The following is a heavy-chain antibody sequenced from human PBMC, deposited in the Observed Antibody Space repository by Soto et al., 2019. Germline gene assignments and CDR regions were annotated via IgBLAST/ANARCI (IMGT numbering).Heavy chain of an antibody. CDR2: INAGNGNT. CDR3: ARVGAAAGPYYFDY. Sequence: ASVKVSCKASGYTFTNYAIHWVCQAPGQRLEWMGWINAGNGNTKYSQKFQGRVTIARDTSASTAYMELSSLRSEDTAVYYCARVGAAAGPYYFDYWGQGILVTVSS. CDR1: GYTFTNYA. V-gene: IGHV1-3*01. D-gene: IGHD6-13*01. J-gene: IGHJ4*02.